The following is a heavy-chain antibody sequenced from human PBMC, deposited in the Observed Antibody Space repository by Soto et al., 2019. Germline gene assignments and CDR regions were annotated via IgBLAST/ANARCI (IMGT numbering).Heavy chain of an antibody. CDR2: INPNTGDT. CDR1: GYTFSGYY. J-gene: IGHJ6*02. D-gene: IGHD2-2*01. V-gene: IGHV1-2*02. CDR3: AGAGIVVLPSAVSAFYYGMDV. Sequence: QEQLLQSGAEVKKPGASVKVSCKAYGYTFSGYYLHWVRQAPGQGLEWLGWINPNTGDTRNAQRFQGRVTMPSDTAISTAYLELNSLRSDDTAVYYCAGAGIVVLPSAVSAFYYGMDVWGQGTTVTVSS.